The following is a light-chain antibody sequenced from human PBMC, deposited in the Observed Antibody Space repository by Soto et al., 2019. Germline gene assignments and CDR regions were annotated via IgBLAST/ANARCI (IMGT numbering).Light chain of an antibody. Sequence: SALSQLASVCGSRGQSITIYCTGTSSDVGGYNYVSWYQHHPGKAPKLMIYDVSNRPSGVSNRFSGSKSGNTASLSISGLQPEDEADYYCSSYRTSNTRQIVCGTGTKVTVL. CDR3: SSYRTSNTRQIV. V-gene: IGLV2-14*03. CDR2: DVS. CDR1: SSDVGGYNY. J-gene: IGLJ1*01.